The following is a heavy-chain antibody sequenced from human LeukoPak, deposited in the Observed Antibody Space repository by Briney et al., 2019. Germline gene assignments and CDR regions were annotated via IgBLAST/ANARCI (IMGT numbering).Heavy chain of an antibody. CDR2: ISGSGDTT. V-gene: IGHV3-23*01. CDR3: ENPGRVSGSYNPFDY. Sequence: GGSLGLSCAASGLTFSSYVMSWGRQTPGKGLEWVSSISGSGDTTSYADYVKGRCTISRDNSKNTLYLQMNSLRAEDTAVYYCENPGRVSGSYNPFDYWGQGTLVTVSS. CDR1: GLTFSSYV. J-gene: IGHJ4*02. D-gene: IGHD3-10*01.